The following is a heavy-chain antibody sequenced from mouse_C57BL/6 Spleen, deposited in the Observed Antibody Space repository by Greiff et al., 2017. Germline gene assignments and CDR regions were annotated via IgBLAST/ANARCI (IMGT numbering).Heavy chain of an antibody. D-gene: IGHD3-2*02. Sequence: DVKLQESGGGLVKPGGSLKLSCAASGFTFSSYAMSWVRQTPEKRLEWVATISAGGSYTYYPDNVKGRFPISRDNAKNNLYLQMSHLKSEDTAMYYCARDRDSSGYVGYLDYWGQGTTLTVSS. CDR2: ISAGGSYT. J-gene: IGHJ2*01. V-gene: IGHV5-4*01. CDR1: GFTFSSYA. CDR3: ARDRDSSGYVGYLDY.